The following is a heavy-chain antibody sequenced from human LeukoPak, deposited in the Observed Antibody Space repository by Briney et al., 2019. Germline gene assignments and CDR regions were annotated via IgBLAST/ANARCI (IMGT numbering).Heavy chain of an antibody. J-gene: IGHJ3*02. CDR1: GFSFSSNW. CDR2: INPDGSEK. D-gene: IGHD4-17*01. Sequence: GGSLRLSCTASGFSFSSNWMTWVRQAPGKGLEWVGNINPDGSEKFYVDSVRGRFTISRDNARSSVYLQMTSLRADDTAVYYCARDLHGAVGSFDIWGQGTKVTVSS. CDR3: ARDLHGAVGSFDI. V-gene: IGHV3-7*01.